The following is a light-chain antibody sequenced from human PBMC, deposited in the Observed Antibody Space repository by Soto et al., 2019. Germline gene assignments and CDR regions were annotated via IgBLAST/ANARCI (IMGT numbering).Light chain of an antibody. Sequence: QSVLTQPASVSGSPGQSITISCAGTRSDIGLYNYVSWYHQPPGEAPKLLIYEVTNRPSGISHRFSGSKAGNTASLTISGLQGEDEGDYHCSSYTNTAALAVFGGGTQLTVL. CDR3: SSYTNTAALAV. J-gene: IGLJ3*02. CDR1: RSDIGLYNY. V-gene: IGLV2-14*01. CDR2: EVT.